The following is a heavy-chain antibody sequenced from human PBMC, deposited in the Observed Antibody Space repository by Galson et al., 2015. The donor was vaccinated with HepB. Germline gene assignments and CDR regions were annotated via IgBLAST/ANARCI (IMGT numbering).Heavy chain of an antibody. D-gene: IGHD3-10*01. CDR2: ISGRSNYI. V-gene: IGHV3-21*01. J-gene: IGHJ4*02. CDR3: AGLWFGESREDY. CDR1: GFTFSSYD. Sequence: SLRLSCAASGFTFSSYDMNWVRQAPGKGLEWVSSISGRSNYIYYADSVKGRFTISRDNAKNSLYLQMNSLRAEDTAVYYCAGLWFGESREDYWGQGTLVTVSS.